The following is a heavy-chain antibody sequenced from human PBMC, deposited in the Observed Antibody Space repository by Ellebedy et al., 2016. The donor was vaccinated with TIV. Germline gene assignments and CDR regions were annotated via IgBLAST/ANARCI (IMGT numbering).Heavy chain of an antibody. CDR3: AKLGGGQYYFDY. J-gene: IGHJ4*02. D-gene: IGHD2-15*01. CDR2: IIPILAIA. CDR1: GGTFSSYP. V-gene: IGHV1-69*02. Sequence: AASVKVSCKASGGTFSSYPISWVRQAPGQGLEWMGRIIPILAIANYAQKFQGRVTITADKSTSTAYMELSSLRSEDTAVYYCAKLGGGQYYFDYWGQGTLVTVSS.